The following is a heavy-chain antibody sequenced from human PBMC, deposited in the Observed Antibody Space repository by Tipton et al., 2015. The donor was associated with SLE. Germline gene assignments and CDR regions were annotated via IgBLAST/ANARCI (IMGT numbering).Heavy chain of an antibody. CDR1: GGSISSGSYY. V-gene: IGHV4-61*02. CDR2: IYTSGST. J-gene: IGHJ1*01. D-gene: IGHD6-13*01. CDR3: AREGSSCLFRH. Sequence: TLSLTCTVSGGSISSGSYYWSWIRQPAGKGLEWIGRIYTSGSTNYNPSLKSRVTISVDTSKNQFSLKLSSVTAADTAVYYCAREGSSCLFRHWGQGTLVTVSS.